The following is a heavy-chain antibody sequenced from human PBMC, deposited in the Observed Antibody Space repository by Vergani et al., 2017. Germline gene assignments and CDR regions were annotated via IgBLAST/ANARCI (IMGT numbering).Heavy chain of an antibody. Sequence: EVELVQSGPEMRKPGESLKISCKGSEYSFGNYWIGWVRQMPGKGLGWMGIIYPADSDTRYSPSFQGQVTIAADKSISTAFLQWDSLKASDTALYYCARHTTDTDSWGQGTLVTVSS. CDR1: EYSFGNYW. CDR3: ARHTTDTDS. D-gene: IGHD1-1*01. CDR2: IYPADSDT. J-gene: IGHJ4*02. V-gene: IGHV5-51*01.